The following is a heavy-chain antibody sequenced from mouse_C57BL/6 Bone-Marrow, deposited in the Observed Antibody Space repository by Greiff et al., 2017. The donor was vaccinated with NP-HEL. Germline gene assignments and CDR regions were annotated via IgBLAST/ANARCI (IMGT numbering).Heavy chain of an antibody. CDR3: ARGPYYYGSSYVGNAMDY. V-gene: IGHV5-17*01. CDR1: GFTFSDYG. D-gene: IGHD1-1*01. CDR2: ISSGSSTI. Sequence: EVHLVESGGGLVKPGGSLKLSCAASGFTFSDYGMHWVRQAPEKGLEWVAYISSGSSTIYYADTVKGRFTISRDNAKNTLFLQMTSLRSEDTAMYYCARGPYYYGSSYVGNAMDYWGQGTSVTVSS. J-gene: IGHJ4*01.